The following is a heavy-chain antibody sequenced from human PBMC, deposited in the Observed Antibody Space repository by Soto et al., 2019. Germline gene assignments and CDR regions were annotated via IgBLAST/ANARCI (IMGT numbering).Heavy chain of an antibody. D-gene: IGHD5-12*01. Sequence: PGGSLRLSCAASGFTFSSYAMHWVRQASGKGLEWVSAISSSSSYKYYADSVKGRFTISRDNAKNSLYLQMNSLRAEDTAVYYCALSPIVAPGEFDYWGQGTLVTVSS. CDR1: GFTFSSYA. J-gene: IGHJ4*02. CDR3: ALSPIVAPGEFDY. V-gene: IGHV3-21*01. CDR2: ISSSSSYK.